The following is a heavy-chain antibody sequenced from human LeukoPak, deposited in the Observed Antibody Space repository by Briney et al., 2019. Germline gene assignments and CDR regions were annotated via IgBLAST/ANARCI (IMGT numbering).Heavy chain of an antibody. D-gene: IGHD3-3*01. CDR1: GFTFSSYW. Sequence: GGSLRLSCAASGFTFSSYWMHWVRQAPGKGLVWVSRIHSDGISTSYADSVKGRFTISRDNSKNTLYLQMNSLRAEDTAVYYCAREGYYDFWSGYDDAFDIWGQGTMVTVSS. CDR3: AREGYYDFWSGYDDAFDI. J-gene: IGHJ3*02. V-gene: IGHV3-74*01. CDR2: IHSDGIST.